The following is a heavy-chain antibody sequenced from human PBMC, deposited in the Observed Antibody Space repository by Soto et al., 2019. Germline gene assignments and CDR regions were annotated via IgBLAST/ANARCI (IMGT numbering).Heavy chain of an antibody. CDR2: ISVSGDRT. CDR3: AKETIETTDAVSGFHFHF. D-gene: IGHD1-1*01. CDR1: GVTFSNYA. Sequence: GGSLRLSCAASGVTFSNYALSWVRQAPGKGMEWVSGISVSGDRTKYADSVQGRFTISRDNSESTLYLQMNSLSAEDTALYYVAKETIETTDAVSGFHFHFWGLGTLVTVSS. J-gene: IGHJ4*02. V-gene: IGHV3-23*01.